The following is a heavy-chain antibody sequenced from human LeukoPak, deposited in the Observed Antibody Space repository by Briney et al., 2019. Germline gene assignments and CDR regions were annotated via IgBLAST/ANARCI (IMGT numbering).Heavy chain of an antibody. CDR3: ARNDFWSGYQLYYFDY. CDR2: IIPIFGTA. Sequence: SVKVSCKASGGTFSSYAISWVRQAPGQGLEWMGGIIPIFGTANYAQKFQGRVTITTDESTSTAYMELRSLRSDDTAVYYCARNDFWSGYQLYYFDYWGQGTLVTVSS. CDR1: GGTFSSYA. V-gene: IGHV1-69*05. J-gene: IGHJ4*02. D-gene: IGHD3-3*01.